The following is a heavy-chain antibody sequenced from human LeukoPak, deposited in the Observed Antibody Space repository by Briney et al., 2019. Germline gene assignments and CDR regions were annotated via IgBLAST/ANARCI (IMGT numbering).Heavy chain of an antibody. CDR3: ARRCSGNCYSFDY. D-gene: IGHD2-21*02. Sequence: GESLKISCKGSGYSFSSWWIGWVRQMPGKGPEWMGVIYPGDSDTRYSPSFQGQVTISADKSISTAYLQWSSLKASDSAKYYCARRCSGNCYSFDYWGQGCLVTVSS. CDR2: IYPGDSDT. J-gene: IGHJ4*02. CDR1: GYSFSSWW. V-gene: IGHV5-51*01.